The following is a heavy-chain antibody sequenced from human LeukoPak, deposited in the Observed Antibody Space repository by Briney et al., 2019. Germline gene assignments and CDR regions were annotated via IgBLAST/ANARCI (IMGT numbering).Heavy chain of an antibody. V-gene: IGHV4-39*07. CDR1: GGSISSSSYY. Sequence: SETLSLTCTVSGGSISSSSYYWGWIRQPPGKDLEWIGSIYYSGSTYYNPSLKSRITISLDTSKNQFSLKLSSVTAADTAVYYCARDSGGYSPAFDIWGQGTMVTVSS. D-gene: IGHD3-22*01. J-gene: IGHJ3*02. CDR3: ARDSGGYSPAFDI. CDR2: IYYSGST.